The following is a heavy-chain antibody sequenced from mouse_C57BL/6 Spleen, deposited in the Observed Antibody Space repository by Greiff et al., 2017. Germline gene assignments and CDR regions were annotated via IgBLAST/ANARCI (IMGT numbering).Heavy chain of an antibody. D-gene: IGHD2-4*01. Sequence: VQLQQSGAELMKPGASVKLSCKATGYTFTGYWIEWVKQRPGHGLEWIGEILPGRGSTNYNEKFKGKATFTADSSSNTAYMQRSSLTTEDSAIYYCASHYDYKDYAMDYWGQGTSVTVSA. CDR2: ILPGRGST. V-gene: IGHV1-9*01. J-gene: IGHJ4*01. CDR3: ASHYDYKDYAMDY. CDR1: GYTFTGYW.